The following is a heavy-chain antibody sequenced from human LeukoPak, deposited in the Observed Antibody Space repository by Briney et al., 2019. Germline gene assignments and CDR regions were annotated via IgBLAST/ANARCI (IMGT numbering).Heavy chain of an antibody. Sequence: SETLSLTCTVSGGSISSYYWSWIRQPPGKGLEWIGYIYYSGSTNYNPSLKSRVTISVDTSKNQLSLKLSSVTAADTAVYYCARALSYSSGWYHYYSDYWGQGTLVTVSS. J-gene: IGHJ4*02. D-gene: IGHD6-19*01. CDR1: GGSISSYY. CDR2: IYYSGST. V-gene: IGHV4-59*01. CDR3: ARALSYSSGWYHYYSDY.